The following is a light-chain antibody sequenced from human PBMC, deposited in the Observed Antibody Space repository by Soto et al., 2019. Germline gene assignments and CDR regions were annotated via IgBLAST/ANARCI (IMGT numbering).Light chain of an antibody. CDR3: SSYGGSNTVV. CDR1: SSDVGGYNY. CDR2: EVS. Sequence: QSALTQPPSASGSPGQSVTISCTGSSSDVGGYNYVSWYQQHPGKAPKLMIYEVSKRPSGVPDRRSGSKSGNTASLPVSGVKAEDEADYYCSSYGGSNTVVFGGGTKLTVL. V-gene: IGLV2-8*01. J-gene: IGLJ2*01.